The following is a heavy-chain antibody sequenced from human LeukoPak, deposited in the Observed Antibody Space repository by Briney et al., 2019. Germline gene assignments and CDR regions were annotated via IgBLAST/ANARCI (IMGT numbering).Heavy chain of an antibody. CDR3: ARAGYSSGWYGGWFDP. D-gene: IGHD6-19*01. V-gene: IGHV4-34*01. Sequence: PSETLSLTCAVYGGSYSGYYWSWIRQPPGKGLQWIGEINHSGSTNYNPSLKSRVTISVDTSKNQLSLNLTSVTAADTAVYYCARAGYSSGWYGGWFDPWGQGTLVTVSS. CDR1: GGSYSGYY. CDR2: INHSGST. J-gene: IGHJ5*02.